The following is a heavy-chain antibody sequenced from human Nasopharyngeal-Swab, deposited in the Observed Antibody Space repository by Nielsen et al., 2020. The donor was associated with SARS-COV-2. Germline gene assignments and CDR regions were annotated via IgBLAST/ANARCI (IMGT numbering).Heavy chain of an antibody. CDR3: ARGVIIAAAGTPKYYFDY. CDR2: IWYDGSNK. J-gene: IGHJ4*02. CDR1: GFTFSSYS. Sequence: GESLKISCAASGFTFSSYSMNWVRQAPGKGLEWVAVIWYDGSNKYYADSVKGRFTISRDNSKNTLYLQMNSLRAEDTAVYYCARGVIIAAAGTPKYYFDYWGQGTLVTVSS. D-gene: IGHD6-13*01. V-gene: IGHV3-33*08.